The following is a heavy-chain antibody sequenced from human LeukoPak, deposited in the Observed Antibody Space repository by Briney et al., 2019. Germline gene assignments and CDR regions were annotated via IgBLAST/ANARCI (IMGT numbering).Heavy chain of an antibody. J-gene: IGHJ4*02. D-gene: IGHD3-16*02. V-gene: IGHV4-31*03. Sequence: SETLSLTCTVSGGSISSDGYYWSWLRQHPGKGLEWIEYIYYSGSTYYNPSLKSRVTISVDTTKNQFSLKLSSVTAADTAVYYCARGVIGFDYWGQGTLVTVSS. CDR1: GGSISSDGYY. CDR2: IYYSGST. CDR3: ARGVIGFDY.